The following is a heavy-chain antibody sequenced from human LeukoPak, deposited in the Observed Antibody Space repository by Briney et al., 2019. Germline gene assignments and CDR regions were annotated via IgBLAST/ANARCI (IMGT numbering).Heavy chain of an antibody. Sequence: GGSLRLSCAASGFTFDDYAMHWVRQAPGKGLEWVSGISWNSGSIGYADSVKGRFTISRDNAKNSLYLQMNSLRAEGTAVYYCAKDRRYGDYFDYWGQGTLVTVSS. CDR3: AKDRRYGDYFDY. CDR2: ISWNSGSI. CDR1: GFTFDDYA. J-gene: IGHJ4*02. D-gene: IGHD4-17*01. V-gene: IGHV3-9*01.